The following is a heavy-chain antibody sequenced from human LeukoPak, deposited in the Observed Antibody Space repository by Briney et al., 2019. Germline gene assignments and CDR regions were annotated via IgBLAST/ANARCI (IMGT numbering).Heavy chain of an antibody. Sequence: SETLSLTCTVSGGSISSGGYYWSWIRQHPGKGLEWIGYIYYSGSTYYNPSLKSRVTISVDTSKNQFSLELSSVTAADTAVYYCARVFRPINWFDPWGQGTLVTVSS. CDR3: ARVFRPINWFDP. D-gene: IGHD6-6*01. CDR2: IYYSGST. V-gene: IGHV4-31*03. J-gene: IGHJ5*02. CDR1: GGSISSGGYY.